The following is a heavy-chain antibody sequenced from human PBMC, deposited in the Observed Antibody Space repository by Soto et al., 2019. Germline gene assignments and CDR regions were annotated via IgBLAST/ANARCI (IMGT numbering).Heavy chain of an antibody. CDR1: GFTFNFYA. V-gene: IGHV3-23*01. J-gene: IGHJ3*01. Sequence: PGGSLRLPCAASGFTFNFYAMAWVRQAPGKGLEWVSGISVNGRTNYADSVKGRFTISRDNSKNMVFLQMGTLRAEDTALYYCTKAGGWYYYDSSGPPDSSHVWGQGTMVTVSS. CDR2: ISVNGRT. CDR3: TKAGGWYYYDSSGPPDSSHV. D-gene: IGHD3-22*01.